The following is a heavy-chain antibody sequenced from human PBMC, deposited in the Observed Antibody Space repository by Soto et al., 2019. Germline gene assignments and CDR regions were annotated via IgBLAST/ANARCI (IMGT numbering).Heavy chain of an antibody. V-gene: IGHV1-8*02. CDR1: GYTFTSYG. D-gene: IGHD3-16*02. Sequence: RASVKVSCKASGYTFTSYGISWVRQATGQGLEWMGWMNPNSGNTGYAQKFQGRVTMTRNTSISTAYMELSSLRSEDTAVYYCARGHTDYDYIWGSYRPFDPWGQGTLVTVSS. CDR3: ARGHTDYDYIWGSYRPFDP. J-gene: IGHJ5*02. CDR2: MNPNSGNT.